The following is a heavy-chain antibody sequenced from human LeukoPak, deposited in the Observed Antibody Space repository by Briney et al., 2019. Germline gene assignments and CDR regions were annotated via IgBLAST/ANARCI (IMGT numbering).Heavy chain of an antibody. V-gene: IGHV3-20*04. CDR3: ARVQVAGDAFDI. Sequence: RSGGSLRLSCAASGFTLDDYGMSWVRQAPGKGLEWVSGINWNGGSTGYADSVKGRFTISRDNAKNSLYLQMNSLRAEDTALYYCARVQVAGDAFDIWGQGTMVTVSS. D-gene: IGHD2-15*01. J-gene: IGHJ3*02. CDR2: INWNGGST. CDR1: GFTLDDYG.